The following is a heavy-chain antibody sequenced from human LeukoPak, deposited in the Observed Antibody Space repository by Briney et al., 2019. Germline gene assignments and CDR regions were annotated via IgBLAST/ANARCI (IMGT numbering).Heavy chain of an antibody. Sequence: GGSLRLSCAVSGFSVSSNYMSWVRQAPGKGLEWVSVIYSGGGIYYADSVKSRFTSSRDSSKNMMYLQLNSLRVEDTAVYFCARDSHKGFWGQGALVTVSS. CDR3: ARDSHKGF. CDR2: IYSGGGI. J-gene: IGHJ4*02. V-gene: IGHV3-66*01. CDR1: GFSVSSNY.